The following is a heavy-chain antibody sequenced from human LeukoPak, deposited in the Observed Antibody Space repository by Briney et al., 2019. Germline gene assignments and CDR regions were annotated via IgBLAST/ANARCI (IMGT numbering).Heavy chain of an antibody. CDR2: INTNTGNP. D-gene: IGHD2-2*01. J-gene: IGHJ4*02. CDR3: ASPKESDPAKFDY. CDR1: GCTFTSYA. V-gene: IGHV7-4-1*02. Sequence: ASVKVSCKASGCTFTSYAMNWVRQAPGQGLEWMGWINTNTGNPTYAQGFTGRVVFSLDTSVSTAYLQISSLKAEDTAVYYCASPKESDPAKFDYWGQGTLVTVSS.